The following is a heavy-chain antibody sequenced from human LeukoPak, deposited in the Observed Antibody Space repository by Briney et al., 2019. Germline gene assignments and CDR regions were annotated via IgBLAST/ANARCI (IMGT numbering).Heavy chain of an antibody. J-gene: IGHJ6*03. CDR1: GGSITGFY. V-gene: IGHV4-4*07. CDR2: IHSGGTT. D-gene: IGHD5-18*01. Sequence: SETLSLTCTVSGGSITGFYWAWIRQPAGRGLEWIGRIHSGGTTNYNPSLKSRLTISVDPSKNQFSLKVNSVTAADTAVYYCVRDSPDGYTYGHYYYYMDVWGKGTTVTVSS. CDR3: VRDSPDGYTYGHYYYYMDV.